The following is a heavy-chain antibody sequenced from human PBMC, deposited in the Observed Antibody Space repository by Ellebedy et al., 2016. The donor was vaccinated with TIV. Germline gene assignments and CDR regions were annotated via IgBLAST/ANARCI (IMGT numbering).Heavy chain of an antibody. D-gene: IGHD4-17*01. CDR3: TTGISDDYVDGSFDY. CDR2: IKSKTDGGTT. J-gene: IGHJ4*02. Sequence: PGGSLRLSCAASGFTFSNAWMSWVRQAPGKGLEWVGRIKSKTDGGTTDYAATVKGRFTISSDDSKNTLYLQMNSLKTEDTAVYYCTTGISDDYVDGSFDYWGQGTLVTVSS. V-gene: IGHV3-15*01. CDR1: GFTFSNAW.